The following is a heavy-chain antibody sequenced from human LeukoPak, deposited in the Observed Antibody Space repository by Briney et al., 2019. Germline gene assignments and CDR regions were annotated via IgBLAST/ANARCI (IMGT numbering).Heavy chain of an antibody. D-gene: IGHD3-22*01. CDR3: AKDQLHYDSSGYYYY. CDR1: GFTFSSYG. CDR2: IWYDGSNK. J-gene: IGHJ4*02. Sequence: GGSLRLSCAASGFTFSSYGMHWVRQAPGKGLEWVAVIWYDGSNKYYADSVKGRFTISRDNSKNTLYLQMNSLRAEDTAVYYCAKDQLHYDSSGYYYYWGQGTLVTVSS. V-gene: IGHV3-33*06.